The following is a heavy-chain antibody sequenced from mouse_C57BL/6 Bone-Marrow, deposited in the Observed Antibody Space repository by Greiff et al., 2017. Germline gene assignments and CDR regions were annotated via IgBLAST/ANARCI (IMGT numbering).Heavy chain of an antibody. J-gene: IGHJ4*01. CDR3: ARRYDYGYYAMDY. Sequence: VQLQQSGPELVKPGASVKISCKASGYSFTDYNMNWVKQSHGQSLEWIGVINPNYGTTSYNQKFKGKATLTVDQSSSTAYMQLNSLTSEDSAVYYCARRYDYGYYAMDYWGQGTSVTVSS. D-gene: IGHD2-4*01. CDR2: INPNYGTT. CDR1: GYSFTDYN. V-gene: IGHV1-39*01.